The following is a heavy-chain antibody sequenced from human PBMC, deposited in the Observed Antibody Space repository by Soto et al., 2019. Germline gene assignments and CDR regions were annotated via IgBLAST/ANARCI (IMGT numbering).Heavy chain of an antibody. V-gene: IGHV1-18*04. CDR3: ARLAGSGSHLANYYGMDV. CDR2: ISAYNGNT. J-gene: IGHJ6*02. D-gene: IGHD1-26*01. Sequence: GASVKVSCKASGYTFTSYGISWVRQAPGQGLEWMGWISAYNGNTNYAQKLQGRVTMTTDTSTSTAYMELRSLRSDDTAVYYCARLAGSGSHLANYYGMDVWGQGTTVTVSS. CDR1: GYTFTSYG.